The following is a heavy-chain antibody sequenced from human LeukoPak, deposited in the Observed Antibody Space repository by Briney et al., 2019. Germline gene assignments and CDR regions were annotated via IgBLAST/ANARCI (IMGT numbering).Heavy chain of an antibody. Sequence: GGSLRLSCAASGFTFRSYAMHWVPQAPGKGLEYVSAISSDGRITYYANSVKGRFTISRDNYKNTLYLQMGSLRADDTAVYYCARVSGWYWFVNWGQGTLVTVSS. V-gene: IGHV3-64*01. J-gene: IGHJ4*02. CDR2: ISSDGRIT. CDR1: GFTFRSYA. CDR3: ARVSGWYWFVN. D-gene: IGHD6-19*01.